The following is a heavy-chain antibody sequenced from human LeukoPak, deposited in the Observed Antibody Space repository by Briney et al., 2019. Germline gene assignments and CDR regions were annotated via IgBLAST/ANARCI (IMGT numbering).Heavy chain of an antibody. V-gene: IGHV3-9*01. CDR2: ISWNSGSI. J-gene: IGHJ4*02. D-gene: IGHD5-18*01. Sequence: GGSLRLSCAASGFTFDDYAMHWVRQAPGKGLEWVSVISWNSGSIGYADSVKGRFTISRDNAKNSLYLQMNSLRAEDTALYYCAKDMRGGLAYSHRPVDYWGQGTLVTVSS. CDR3: AKDMRGGLAYSHRPVDY. CDR1: GFTFDDYA.